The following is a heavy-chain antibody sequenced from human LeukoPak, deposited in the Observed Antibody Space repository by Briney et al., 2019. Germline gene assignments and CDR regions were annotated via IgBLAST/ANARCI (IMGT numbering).Heavy chain of an antibody. V-gene: IGHV4-4*07. Sequence: SETLSLTCTVSGGSISSYYWSWIRQPAGKGLEWIGRIYTSGSTNYNPSLKSRVTMSVDTSKNQFSLKLSSVTAADTAVYYCAATGLRFLDYDYWGQGTLVTVSS. CDR2: IYTSGST. J-gene: IGHJ4*02. D-gene: IGHD3-3*01. CDR1: GGSISSYY. CDR3: AATGLRFLDYDY.